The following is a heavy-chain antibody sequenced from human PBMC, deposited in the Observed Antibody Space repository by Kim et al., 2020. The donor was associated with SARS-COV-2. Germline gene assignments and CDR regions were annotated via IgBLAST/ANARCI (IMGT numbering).Heavy chain of an antibody. J-gene: IGHJ4*02. CDR3: EASDY. CDR2: SDRGLRT. V-gene: IGHV3-23*01. Sequence: SDRGLRTHYADSVKGRFTISRDNSRSTFFLQMNYLRAEDTAIYYCEASDYWGQGSLVTVSS.